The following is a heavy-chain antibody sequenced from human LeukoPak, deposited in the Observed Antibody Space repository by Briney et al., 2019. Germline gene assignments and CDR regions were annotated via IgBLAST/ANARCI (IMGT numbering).Heavy chain of an antibody. CDR2: ISYDGSNK. V-gene: IGHV3-30*18. CDR3: AKENIAARPDYYYYYGMDV. CDR1: GFTFSSYG. J-gene: IGHJ6*02. Sequence: PGRSLRLSCAASGFTFSSYGMHWVRQAPGKGLEWVAVISYDGSNKYYADSVKGRFTISRDNSKNTLYLQMNSLRAEDTAVYYCAKENIAARPDYYYYYGMDVWGQGTTVTVSS. D-gene: IGHD6-6*01.